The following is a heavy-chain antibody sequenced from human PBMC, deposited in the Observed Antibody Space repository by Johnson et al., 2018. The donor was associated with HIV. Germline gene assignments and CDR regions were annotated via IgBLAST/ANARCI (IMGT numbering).Heavy chain of an antibody. CDR3: ARVSSSSSFDALDI. J-gene: IGHJ3*02. CDR2: ISSNGGST. CDR1: GFTFSSYG. D-gene: IGHD6-6*01. Sequence: EQLVESGGGVVQPGRSLRLSCAASGFTFSSYGVHWVRQAPGKGLDYVSAISSNGGSTYYATSVTGRFTISRDNSKNTLYLKMGSLRAEDMAVYYCARVSSSSSFDALDIWGQGTMVTVSS. V-gene: IGHV3-64*01.